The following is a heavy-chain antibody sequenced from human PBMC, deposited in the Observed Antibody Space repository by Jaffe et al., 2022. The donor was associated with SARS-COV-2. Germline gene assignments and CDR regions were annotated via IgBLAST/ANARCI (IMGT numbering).Heavy chain of an antibody. D-gene: IGHD5-12*01. CDR2: ISFSSSNI. CDR3: ARDGRRGYDFDY. J-gene: IGHJ4*02. V-gene: IGHV3-48*01. CDR1: GFAFSTYS. Sequence: EVQLVESGGGMIQPGGSLRLSCAASGFAFSTYSMNWVRQAPGKGLEWVSYISFSSSNIYYADSVKGRFTISRDDAKNLLYLQMNSLRAEDTAVYYCARDGRRGYDFDYWGQGTLVTVSS.